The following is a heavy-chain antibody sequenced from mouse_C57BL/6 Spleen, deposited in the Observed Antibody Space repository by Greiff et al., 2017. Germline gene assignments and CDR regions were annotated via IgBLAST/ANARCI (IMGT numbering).Heavy chain of an antibody. CDR2: IDPEDGET. V-gene: IGHV14-2*01. CDR1: GFNIKDYY. D-gene: IGHD1-1*01. J-gene: IGHJ2*01. Sequence: VQLKEPGAELVKPGASVKLSCTASGFNIKDYYMHWVKQRTEQGLEWIGRIDPEDGETKYAPKFQGKATITADTSSTTAYLQLSSLTSEDTAVYCCARGDYGSSDEDYGGQGTTLTVSS. CDR3: ARGDYGSSDEDY.